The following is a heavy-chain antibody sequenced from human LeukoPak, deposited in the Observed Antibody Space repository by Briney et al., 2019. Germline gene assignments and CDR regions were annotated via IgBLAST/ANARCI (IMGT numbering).Heavy chain of an antibody. CDR3: ARLVPPHDAFDI. J-gene: IGHJ3*02. CDR2: ISAYNGNT. V-gene: IGHV1-18*04. CDR1: GYTFTGYY. Sequence: ASVKVSCKASGYTFTGYYMHWVRQAPGQGLEWMGWISAYNGNTNYAQKLQGRVTMTTDTSTSTAYMELRSLRSDDTAVYYCARLVPPHDAFDIWGQGTMVTVSS. D-gene: IGHD2-8*02.